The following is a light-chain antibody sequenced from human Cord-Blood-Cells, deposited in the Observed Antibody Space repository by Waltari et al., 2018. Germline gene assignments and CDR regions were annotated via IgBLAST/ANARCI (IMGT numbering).Light chain of an antibody. V-gene: IGLV2-14*01. J-gene: IGLJ1*01. Sequence: QSALTQPASVSGSPGQSITIPCTGTSRDVGGYNSVSWYQQHPGKAPKLMIYEVSNRPSGVSNRFSGSKSGNTASLTISGLQAEDEADYYCSSYTSSSTLVFGTGTKVTVL. CDR3: SSYTSSSTLV. CDR2: EVS. CDR1: SRDVGGYNS.